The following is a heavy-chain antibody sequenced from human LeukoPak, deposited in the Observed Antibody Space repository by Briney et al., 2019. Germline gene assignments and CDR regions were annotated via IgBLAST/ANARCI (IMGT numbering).Heavy chain of an antibody. J-gene: IGHJ1*01. D-gene: IGHD1-26*01. CDR3: AKKVVVGATSPYSDFQD. V-gene: IGHV3-23*01. Sequence: AGGSLRLSCAASGFTFSSYTMNWVRQAPGKGLEWVSAISGSGVTTHYAGSVKGRFSISRDNSKNTLYLQMNSLRAEDTALYYCAKKVVVGATSPYSDFQDWGQGTLVTVSS. CDR1: GFTFSSYT. CDR2: ISGSGVTT.